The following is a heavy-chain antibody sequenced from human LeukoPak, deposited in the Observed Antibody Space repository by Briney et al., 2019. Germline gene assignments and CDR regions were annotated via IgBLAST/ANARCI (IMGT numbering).Heavy chain of an antibody. CDR2: ISYDGSNK. CDR3: AKDREVYYYDSSGPDY. V-gene: IGHV3-30*18. CDR1: GFTFSSYG. J-gene: IGHJ4*02. Sequence: PGGSLRLSCAASGFTFSSYGMHWVRQAPGKGLEWVAVISYDGSNKYYADSVKGRFTISRDNSKNTLYLQMNSLRAKDTAVYYCAKDREVYYYDSSGPDYWGQGTLVTVSS. D-gene: IGHD3-22*01.